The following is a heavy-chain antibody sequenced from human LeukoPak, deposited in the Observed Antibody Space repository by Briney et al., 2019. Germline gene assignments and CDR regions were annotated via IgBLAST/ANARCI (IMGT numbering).Heavy chain of an antibody. CDR3: ARPDYGDYWGYFDY. CDR1: GYTFTSYG. Sequence: GASVKVSCKASGYTFTSYGISWVRQAPGQGLEWMGWISAYNGNTNYAQKLQGRVTMTTDASTSTAYMELRSLRSDDTAVYYCARPDYGDYWGYFDYWGQGTLVTVSS. CDR2: ISAYNGNT. D-gene: IGHD4-17*01. J-gene: IGHJ4*02. V-gene: IGHV1-18*01.